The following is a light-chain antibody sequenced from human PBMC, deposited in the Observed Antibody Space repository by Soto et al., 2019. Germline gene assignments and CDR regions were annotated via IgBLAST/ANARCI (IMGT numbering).Light chain of an antibody. CDR1: QSIVTW. J-gene: IGKJ2*01. V-gene: IGKV1-5*03. CDR2: EAS. Sequence: DIQMTQSPSSLSASVGDRVTITCRASQSIVTWLAWYQLKPGKAPKLLIYEASSLESGVPSRFSGTVSGTEFTLTISSLQPDDSAAYYCQHFYSSPYTFRQGTKVEIK. CDR3: QHFYSSPYT.